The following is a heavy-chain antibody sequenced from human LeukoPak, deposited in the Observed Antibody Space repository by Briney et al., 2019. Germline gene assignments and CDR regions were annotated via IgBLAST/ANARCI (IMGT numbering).Heavy chain of an antibody. CDR2: IYHSGST. D-gene: IGHD3-9*01. CDR3: ARDILHYDILTGSGGMGYMDV. CDR1: GYSISSGYY. J-gene: IGHJ6*04. V-gene: IGHV4-38-2*02. Sequence: PSETLSLTCAVSGYSISSGYYWGWIRQPPEKGLEWIGSIYHSGSTYYNPSLKSRVTISVDTSKNQFSLKLSSVTAADTAVYYCARDILHYDILTGSGGMGYMDVWGKGTTVTVSS.